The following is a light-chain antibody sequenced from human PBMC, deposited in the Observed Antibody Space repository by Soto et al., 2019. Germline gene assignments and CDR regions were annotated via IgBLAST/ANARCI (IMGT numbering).Light chain of an antibody. CDR1: NSNIASNT. Sequence: QYVLPQPPSASENPGQTVSISCSGSNSNIASNTVNWYQHLPGTAPKLLIYYNNQPPSGVPDRFSGSKSGTSASLAISGLQSEDESDYYCADWDDTLKLYVFGTGTKVTVL. CDR2: YNN. V-gene: IGLV1-44*01. J-gene: IGLJ1*01. CDR3: ADWDDTLKLYV.